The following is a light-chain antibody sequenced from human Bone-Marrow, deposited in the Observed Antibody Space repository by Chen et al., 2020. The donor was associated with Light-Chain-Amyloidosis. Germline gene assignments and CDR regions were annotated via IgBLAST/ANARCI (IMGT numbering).Light chain of an antibody. CDR3: SSFTRNNDLV. Sequence: QSALTQPASVSGSPRQSITISCTGTSSDVGGYYYVSWYQQHPGKAPKLIIYDVTYRPSGVSNRFSGSKSSNTASLTISGLQDEDEAEYYCSSFTRNNDLVFGGGTKLTVL. J-gene: IGLJ2*01. CDR1: SSDVGGYYY. V-gene: IGLV2-14*03. CDR2: DVT.